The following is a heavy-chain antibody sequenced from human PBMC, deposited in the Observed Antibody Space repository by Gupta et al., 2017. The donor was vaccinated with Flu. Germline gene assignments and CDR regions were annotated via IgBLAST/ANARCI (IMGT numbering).Heavy chain of an antibody. CDR3: ASLSGSHEGAFDI. CDR2: INPNSGGT. V-gene: IGHV1-2*06. CDR1: FTGYY. D-gene: IGHD1-26*01. J-gene: IGHJ3*02. Sequence: FTGYYRHWVGQAPGQGLEWMGRINPNSGGTNYAQKFQGRVTMTRDTSISTAYMELSRLRSDDTAVYYCASLSGSHEGAFDIWGQGTMVTGSS.